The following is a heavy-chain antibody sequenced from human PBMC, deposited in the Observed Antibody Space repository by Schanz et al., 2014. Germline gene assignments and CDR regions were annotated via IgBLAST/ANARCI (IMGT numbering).Heavy chain of an antibody. CDR1: GFTFSNYA. V-gene: IGHV3-7*03. CDR2: IKQEGDEK. CDR3: ARFLARYQYYGVDV. D-gene: IGHD3-3*01. J-gene: IGHJ6*02. Sequence: VQLVESGGGVVRPGGSLRLSCAGSGFTFSNYAIHWVRQAPGKGLEWVASIKQEGDEKNYVDSVKGRFTISRDNAKNSLYLQMNSLRVEDTAVYYCARFLARYQYYGVDVWGQGTTVIVSS.